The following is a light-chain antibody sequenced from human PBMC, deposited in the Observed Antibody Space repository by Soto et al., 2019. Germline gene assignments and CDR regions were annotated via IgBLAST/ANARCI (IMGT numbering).Light chain of an antibody. J-gene: IGKJ5*01. CDR3: QQYGSSPIT. CDR2: DAS. CDR1: QSVSSN. V-gene: IGKV3-20*01. Sequence: EIVMTQSPATLSVSPGERATLSCRASQSVSSNLAWYQQKPGQAPRLLIYDASNRATGIPARFSGSGSGTDFTLTISRLEPEDFAVYYCQQYGSSPITFGQGTRWRL.